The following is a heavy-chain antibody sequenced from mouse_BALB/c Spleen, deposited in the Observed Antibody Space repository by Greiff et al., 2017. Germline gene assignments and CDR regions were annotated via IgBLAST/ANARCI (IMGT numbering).Heavy chain of an antibody. Sequence: VQLQQSGAELMKPGASVKISCKATCYTFSSYWIEWVKQRPGHGLEWIGEILPGSGSTNYNEKFKGKATFTADTSSNTAYMQLSSLTSEDSAVYYCAREGGNRYAAMDYWGQGTSVTVSS. V-gene: IGHV1-9*01. J-gene: IGHJ4*01. CDR2: ILPGSGST. CDR3: AREGGNRYAAMDY. D-gene: IGHD2-14*01. CDR1: CYTFSSYW.